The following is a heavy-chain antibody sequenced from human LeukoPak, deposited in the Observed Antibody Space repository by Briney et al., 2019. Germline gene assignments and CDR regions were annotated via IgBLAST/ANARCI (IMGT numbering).Heavy chain of an antibody. J-gene: IGHJ6*02. Sequence: SETLSLTCAVYGGSFSGYYWIWIRQPPGNGLEWIGEINHSGSTNYNPSLKSRVTLSVDTPQKQFSLKLSSVTAADTAVYYCATRAGHYYYYYGMDVWGQGTTVTVSS. V-gene: IGHV4-34*01. CDR2: INHSGST. CDR1: GGSFSGYY. CDR3: ATRAGHYYYYYGMDV.